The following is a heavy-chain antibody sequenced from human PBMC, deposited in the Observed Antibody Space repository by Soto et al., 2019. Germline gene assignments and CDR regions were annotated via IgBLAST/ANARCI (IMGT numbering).Heavy chain of an antibody. Sequence: PGGSLRLSCAASGFTFSSYDMHWVRQATGKGLEWVSAIGTAGDTYYPGSVKGRFTISRENAKNSLYLQMNSLRAEDTAVYYCAREGSGWYSGMDVWGQGTTVTVSS. J-gene: IGHJ6*02. V-gene: IGHV3-13*01. CDR3: AREGSGWYSGMDV. D-gene: IGHD6-19*01. CDR2: IGTAGDT. CDR1: GFTFSSYD.